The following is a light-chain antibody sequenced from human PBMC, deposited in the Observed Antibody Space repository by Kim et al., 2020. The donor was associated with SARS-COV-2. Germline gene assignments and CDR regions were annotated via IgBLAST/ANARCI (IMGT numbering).Light chain of an antibody. J-gene: IGLJ3*02. CDR3: GTWDSSLSGGV. CDR2: DNN. V-gene: IGLV1-51*01. Sequence: GQKVTISCSGSSSNIGNNYVNWYQQLPGTAPKLLIYDNNKRPSGIPDRFSGSKSGTSATLGISGLQTGDEADYYCGTWDSSLSGGVFGGGTKLTVL. CDR1: SSNIGNNY.